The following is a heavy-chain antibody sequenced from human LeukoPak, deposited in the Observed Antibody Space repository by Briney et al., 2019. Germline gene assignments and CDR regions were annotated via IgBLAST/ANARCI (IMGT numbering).Heavy chain of an antibody. D-gene: IGHD3-22*01. Sequence: GGSLRLSCAASGFTFSSYSMNWVRQAPGKGLEGVSYISSSSSTIYYADSVKGRFTISRDNAKNSLYLQMNSLRAEDTAVYYCAREGRIAMIVVVFDYWGQGTLVTVSS. V-gene: IGHV3-48*04. J-gene: IGHJ4*02. CDR1: GFTFSSYS. CDR2: ISSSSSTI. CDR3: AREGRIAMIVVVFDY.